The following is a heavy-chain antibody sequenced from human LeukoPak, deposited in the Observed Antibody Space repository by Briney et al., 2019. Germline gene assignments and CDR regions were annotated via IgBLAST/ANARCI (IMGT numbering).Heavy chain of an antibody. J-gene: IGHJ6*03. CDR2: IYYSGST. D-gene: IGHD2-21*02. CDR1: GGSITSNSYY. Sequence: SETLSLTCTVSGGSITSNSYYWGRIPQPPGKGLEWIGSIYYSGSTYYNPSLKSRVTISVDTSKNQFSLKLSSVTAADTAVYYCARQEVVVTAYGYYHYYMDVWGKGTTVTISS. CDR3: ARQEVVVTAYGYYHYYMDV. V-gene: IGHV4-39*01.